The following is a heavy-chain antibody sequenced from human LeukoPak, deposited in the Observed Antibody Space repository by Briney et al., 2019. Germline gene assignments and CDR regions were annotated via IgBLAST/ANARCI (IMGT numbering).Heavy chain of an antibody. CDR1: GFTFSNAW. Sequence: GGSLRLSCAASGFTFSNAWMNWVRQAPGKGLEWVSAISGSGGSTYYADSVKGRFTISRDNSKNTLYLQMNSLRAEDTAVYYCAKDGLIPAATQYYYYYGMDVWGQGTTVTVSS. V-gene: IGHV3-23*01. CDR2: ISGSGGST. CDR3: AKDGLIPAATQYYYYYGMDV. D-gene: IGHD2-2*01. J-gene: IGHJ6*02.